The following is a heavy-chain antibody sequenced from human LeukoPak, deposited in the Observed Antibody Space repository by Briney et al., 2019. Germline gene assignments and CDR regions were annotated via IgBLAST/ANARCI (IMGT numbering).Heavy chain of an antibody. J-gene: IGHJ1*01. Sequence: GGSLRLSCAASGFTFSSYSMNWVRQAPGKGLEWVSAISGSGASTYYADSVKGRFTISRDNSKNTLYLQMNSLRAEDTAVYYCAKDPAVANTARRFQHWGQGTLVTVTS. CDR3: AKDPAVANTARRFQH. CDR1: GFTFSSYS. V-gene: IGHV3-23*01. D-gene: IGHD6-19*01. CDR2: ISGSGAST.